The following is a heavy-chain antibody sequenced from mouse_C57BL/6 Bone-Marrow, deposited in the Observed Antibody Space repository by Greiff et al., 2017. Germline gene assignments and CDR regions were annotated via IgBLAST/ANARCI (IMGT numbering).Heavy chain of an antibody. V-gene: IGHV1-20*01. CDR2: INPYNGDT. CDR1: GYSFTGYF. D-gene: IGHD1-1*01. CDR3: ARPGSSYYYAMDY. J-gene: IGHJ4*01. Sequence: ESGPELVKPGDSVKISCKASGYSFTGYFMNWVMQSHGKSLEWIGRINPYNGDTFYNQKFKGKATLTVDKSSSTAHMELRSLTSEDSAVYYCARPGSSYYYAMDYWGQGTSVTVSS.